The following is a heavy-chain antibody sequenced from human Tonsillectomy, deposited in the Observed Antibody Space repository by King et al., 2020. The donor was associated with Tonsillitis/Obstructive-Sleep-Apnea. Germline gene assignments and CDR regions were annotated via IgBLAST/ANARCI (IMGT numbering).Heavy chain of an antibody. J-gene: IGHJ6*03. V-gene: IGHV3-30*04. Sequence: VQLVESGGGVVQPGRSLRLSCAASEFTFITYAIHWVRQAPGKGLEWAAVISYDGSHKYYADSVKGRFTISRDNSKNTVYLQMSSLRADDTSVYYCARDSRLLGYDFRSGGGYYYYYMDVWGKGTTVTVSS. CDR3: ARDSRLLGYDFRSGGGYYYYYMDV. CDR1: EFTFITYA. D-gene: IGHD3-3*01. CDR2: ISYDGSHK.